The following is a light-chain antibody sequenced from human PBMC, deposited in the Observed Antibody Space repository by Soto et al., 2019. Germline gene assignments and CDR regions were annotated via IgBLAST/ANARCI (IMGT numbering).Light chain of an antibody. CDR2: WAS. CDR1: QSVFYSSNNKNY. J-gene: IGKJ2*01. V-gene: IGKV4-1*01. Sequence: DIVMTQSPDSLAVSLGERATINCKSSQSVFYSSNNKNYLAWYQQKPGQPPKLLIYWASTREAGVPDRFSGSGSGTDFTIIISSLQAADVAVYYCQQYYSTPYTFGQGTKLEIK. CDR3: QQYYSTPYT.